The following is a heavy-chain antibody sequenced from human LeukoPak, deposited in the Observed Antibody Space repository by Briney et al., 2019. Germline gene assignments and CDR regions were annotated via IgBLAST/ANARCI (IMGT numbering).Heavy chain of an antibody. D-gene: IGHD3-3*01. CDR3: AKLDGGFYQPCDF. CDR2: ISVSGDT. Sequence: GGSLRLSRAASGFNFGGYAMTWVRQAPGKGLGWVSVISVSGDTHYADSVKGRFTISRDNSKNTLYLQMNSLRVEDTAVYYCAKLDGGFYQPCDFWGQGTLVTVSS. V-gene: IGHV3-23*01. J-gene: IGHJ4*02. CDR1: GFNFGGYA.